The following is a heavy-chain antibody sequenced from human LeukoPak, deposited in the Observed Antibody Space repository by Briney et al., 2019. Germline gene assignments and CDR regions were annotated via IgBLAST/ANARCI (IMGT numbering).Heavy chain of an antibody. J-gene: IGHJ4*02. CDR1: GFTVSSNY. V-gene: IGHV3-66*01. D-gene: IGHD6-19*01. CDR2: VYSGGST. Sequence: PGGSLRLSCAASGFTVSSNYMSWVRQAPGKGLEWVSVVYSGGSTYYADSVKGRFTISRDNSKNTLYLQMNSLRAEDTAVYYCARMMGAGWYDYWGRGTLVTVSS. CDR3: ARMMGAGWYDY.